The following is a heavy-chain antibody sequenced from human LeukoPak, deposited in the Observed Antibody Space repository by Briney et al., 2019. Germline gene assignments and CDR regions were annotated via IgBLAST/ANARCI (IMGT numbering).Heavy chain of an antibody. D-gene: IGHD3-3*01. Sequence: GGSLRLSCAASGFTFSRYDMHCVRQATGKGLEWVSAIGTVGDPYYPGSVKGRFTISRENAKNSLYLQMNSLRAGDTAVYYCARGFLGDAFDIWGQGTMVTVSS. J-gene: IGHJ3*02. CDR3: ARGFLGDAFDI. CDR1: GFTFSRYD. CDR2: IGTVGDP. V-gene: IGHV3-13*05.